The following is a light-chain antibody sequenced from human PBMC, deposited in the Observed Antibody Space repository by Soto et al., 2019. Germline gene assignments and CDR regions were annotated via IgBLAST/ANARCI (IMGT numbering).Light chain of an antibody. CDR3: QLYGSSRP. V-gene: IGKV3-20*01. CDR1: QSVSSSY. CDR2: GAS. Sequence: EIVLTQSPGTLSLSPGERATLSCRASQSVSSSYLAWYQQKPGQAPRLLIYGASSRATGIPDRFSGSGSGTDFTLTISRLEPEDFAVYYCQLYGSSRPFGQGTKVQLK. J-gene: IGKJ1*01.